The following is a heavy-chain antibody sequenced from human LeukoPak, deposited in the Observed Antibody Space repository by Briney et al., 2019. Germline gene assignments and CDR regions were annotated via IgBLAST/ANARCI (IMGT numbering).Heavy chain of an antibody. CDR3: AREYYYDSSGYYLGVFDY. V-gene: IGHV1-69*04. CDR1: GGTFSSYA. CDR2: IIPILGIA. Sequence: GASVKVSCKASGGTFSSYAISWVRQAPGQRLEWMGRIIPILGIANYAQKFQGRVTITADKSTSTAYMELSSLRSEDTAVYYCAREYYYDSSGYYLGVFDYWGQGTLVTVSS. D-gene: IGHD3-22*01. J-gene: IGHJ4*02.